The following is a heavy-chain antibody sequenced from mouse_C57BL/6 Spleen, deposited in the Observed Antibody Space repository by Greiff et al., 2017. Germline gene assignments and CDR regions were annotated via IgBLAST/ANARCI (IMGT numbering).Heavy chain of an antibody. CDR2: INPNNGGT. CDR1: GYTFTDYY. J-gene: IGHJ3*01. D-gene: IGHD2-3*01. CDR3: ARNHYDGYPAWFAY. Sequence: EVQLHQSGPELVKPGASVKISCKASGYTFTDYYMNWVKQSHGKSLEWIGDINPNNGGTSYNQKFKGKATLTVDKSSSTAYMELRSLTSEDSAVYYCARNHYDGYPAWFAYWGQGTLVTVSA. V-gene: IGHV1-26*01.